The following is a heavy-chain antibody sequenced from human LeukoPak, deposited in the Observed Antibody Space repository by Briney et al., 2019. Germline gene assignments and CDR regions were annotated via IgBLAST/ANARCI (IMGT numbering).Heavy chain of an antibody. CDR2: IYTSGST. CDR3: ARDGLGYSSSSGVGY. D-gene: IGHD6-6*01. Sequence: SQTLSLTCTVSGGSISSGSYYWSWIRQPAGKGLEWIGRIYTSGSTNYNPSLKSRVTISVDTSKNQFSLKLSSVTAADTAVYYCARDGLGYSSSSGVGYWGQGTLVTVSS. J-gene: IGHJ4*02. V-gene: IGHV4-61*02. CDR1: GGSISSGSYY.